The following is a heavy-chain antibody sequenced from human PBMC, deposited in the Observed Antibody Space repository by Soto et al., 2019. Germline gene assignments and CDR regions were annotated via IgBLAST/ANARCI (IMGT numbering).Heavy chain of an antibody. D-gene: IGHD2-2*01. CDR1: GDTFSSYA. V-gene: IGHV1-69*01. CDR2: IIPIFGTA. CDR3: ARGDIVVVPAAKSSHYYYYGMDV. Sequence: QVQLVQSGAEVKKPGSSVKVSCKASGDTFSSYAISWVRQAPGQGLEWMGGIIPIFGTANYAQKFQGRVTITADESTSTAYMELSSLRSEDTAVYYCARGDIVVVPAAKSSHYYYYGMDVWGQGTTVTVSS. J-gene: IGHJ6*02.